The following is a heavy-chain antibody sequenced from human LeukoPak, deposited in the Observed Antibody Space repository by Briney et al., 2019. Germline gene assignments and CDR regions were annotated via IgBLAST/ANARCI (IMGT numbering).Heavy chain of an antibody. CDR3: ATSLSYLASFDY. CDR1: GFSFSDHY. V-gene: IGHV3-11*04. D-gene: IGHD2-21*01. CDR2: ISGRSNAI. Sequence: GGSLRLSCAASGFSFSDHYMSWIRQAPGRGLEWVSYISGRSNAIYYADSVRGRFTISRDNAKNSLYLQMNSLRAEDTAVYYCATSLSYLASFDYWGQGALVTVSS. J-gene: IGHJ4*02.